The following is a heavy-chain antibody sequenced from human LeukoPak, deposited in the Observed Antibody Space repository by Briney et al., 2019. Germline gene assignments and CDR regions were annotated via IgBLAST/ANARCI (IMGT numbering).Heavy chain of an antibody. J-gene: IGHJ4*02. CDR3: AGGHYDTSGYLSGIDQ. D-gene: IGHD3-22*01. CDR1: GFSFSSST. V-gene: IGHV1-58*02. Sequence: SVKVSCKASGFSFSSSTMQWVRQARGQRLEWIGRVVVGTGNTNYAQKFQERVTITRDMSTSSAYMELSSLTYEDTAVYYCAGGHYDTSGYLSGIDQWGQGTLVTVSS. CDR2: VVVGTGNT.